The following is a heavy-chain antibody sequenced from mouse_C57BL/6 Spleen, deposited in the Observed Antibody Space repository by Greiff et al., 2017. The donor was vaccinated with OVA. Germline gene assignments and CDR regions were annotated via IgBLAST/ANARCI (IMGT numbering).Heavy chain of an antibody. D-gene: IGHD1-1*01. CDR1: GFNIKDDY. Sequence: VQLKESGAELVRPGASVKLSCTASGFNIKDDYMHWVKQRPEQGLEWIGWIDPENGDTEYASKFQGKATITADTSSNTAYLQLSSLTSEDTAVYYCTNSYYYGSSSGGQGTTLTVSS. J-gene: IGHJ2*01. CDR3: TNSYYYGSSS. V-gene: IGHV14-4*01. CDR2: IDPENGDT.